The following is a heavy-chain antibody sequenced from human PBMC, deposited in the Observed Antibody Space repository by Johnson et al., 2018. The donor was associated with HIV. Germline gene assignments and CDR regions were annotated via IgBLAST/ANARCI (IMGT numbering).Heavy chain of an antibody. Sequence: QVQLVESGGGLVQPGGSLTLSCVCSGFTFTDYAIHWVRQPPGKGLEWVAVISFDGHTRYYADSVKGRFTIYRDDSKNTMYLQMNRLGPDDTAVYYCARGYSIGYYVLAGDVFDIWGQGTMVTVSS. J-gene: IGHJ3*02. CDR3: ARGYSIGYYVLAGDVFDI. CDR2: ISFDGHTR. CDR1: GFTFTDYA. D-gene: IGHD3-22*01. V-gene: IGHV3-30-3*01.